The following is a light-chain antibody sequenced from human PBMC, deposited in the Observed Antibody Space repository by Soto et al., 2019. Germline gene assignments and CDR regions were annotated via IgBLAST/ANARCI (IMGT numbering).Light chain of an antibody. CDR1: QSISNL. CDR2: KAS. CDR3: QQYNSYST. J-gene: IGKJ2*01. V-gene: IGKV1-5*03. Sequence: DIQMTQSPSTLSASVGDRITITCRASQSISNLLAWYQQKPGKAPKLLIYKASTLESGVPSRFSGSGSGTEFTLNISGLQPDDFATYYCQQYNSYSTFGQGTKLEMK.